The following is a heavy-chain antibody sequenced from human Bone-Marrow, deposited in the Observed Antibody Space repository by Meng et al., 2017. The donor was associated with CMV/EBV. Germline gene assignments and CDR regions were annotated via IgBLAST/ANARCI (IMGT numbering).Heavy chain of an antibody. Sequence: ASVKVSCKASGYTFTSYGISWVRQAPGQGLEWMGWISAYNGNTNYAQKLQGRVTMTTDTSTRTAYMELRSLRSDDTAVYYCARSQPHSSGYIRFDYWGQGTLVTVSS. D-gene: IGHD3-22*01. V-gene: IGHV1-18*01. CDR1: GYTFTSYG. CDR3: ARSQPHSSGYIRFDY. J-gene: IGHJ4*02. CDR2: ISAYNGNT.